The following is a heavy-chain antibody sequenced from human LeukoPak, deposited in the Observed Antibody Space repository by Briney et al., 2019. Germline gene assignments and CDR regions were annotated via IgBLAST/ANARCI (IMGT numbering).Heavy chain of an antibody. CDR1: GFTFSSYG. Sequence: GGSLRLSCAASGFTFSSYGMHWVRQVPGKGLEWVAVISYDGSNKYYADSVKGRFTISRDNSKNTLYLQMNSLRAEDTAVYYCAKAHTVTTLSDFDYWGQGTLVTVSS. CDR3: AKAHTVTTLSDFDY. V-gene: IGHV3-30*18. CDR2: ISYDGSNK. D-gene: IGHD4-11*01. J-gene: IGHJ4*02.